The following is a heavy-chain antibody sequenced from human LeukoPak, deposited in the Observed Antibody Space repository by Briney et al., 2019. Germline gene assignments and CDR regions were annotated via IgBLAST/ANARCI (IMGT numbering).Heavy chain of an antibody. Sequence: SETLSLTCTVSGGSISSYYWSWIRQPDGKGLEWIGRIYTSGSTNYNPSLKSRVTMSVDTSKNQFSLKLSSVTAADTAVYYCAREGSDYYGSGSYYRSYYYYMDVWGKGTTVTISS. D-gene: IGHD3-10*01. CDR2: IYTSGST. CDR1: GGSISSYY. J-gene: IGHJ6*03. V-gene: IGHV4-4*07. CDR3: AREGSDYYGSGSYYRSYYYYMDV.